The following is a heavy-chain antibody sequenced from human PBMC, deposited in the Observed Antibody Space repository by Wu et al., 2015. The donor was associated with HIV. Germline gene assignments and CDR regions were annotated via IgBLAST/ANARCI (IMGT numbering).Heavy chain of an antibody. J-gene: IGHJ3*02. CDR1: GYTFTGYY. D-gene: IGHD6-13*01. V-gene: IGHV1-2*02. CDR3: ARQGGDSSSWYSYAFDI. CDR2: INPNSGGT. Sequence: QVQLVQSGAEVKKPGASVKVSCKASGYTFTGYYMHWVRQAPGQGLEWMGWINPNSGGTNYAQKFQGRVTMTRDTSISTAYMELSRLRSDDTAVYYCARQGGDSSSWYSYAFDIWGQGTMVTVSS.